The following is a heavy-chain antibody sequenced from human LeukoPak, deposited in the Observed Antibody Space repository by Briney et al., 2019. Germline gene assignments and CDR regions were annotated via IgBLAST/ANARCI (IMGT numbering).Heavy chain of an antibody. D-gene: IGHD3-22*01. J-gene: IGHJ4*02. CDR3: ARGFYYDSGGFYPGGDY. V-gene: IGHV1-46*01. CDR2: MNPSSGSR. Sequence: ASVKVSCKASGYTFTSYDMHWVWQAPGQGLEWRGMMNPSSGSRTYAQKCQGRVTMIRETAKKTVYVELSSLRSEDTAVYYCARGFYYDSGGFYPGGDYWGQGTLVTVSS. CDR1: GYTFTSYD.